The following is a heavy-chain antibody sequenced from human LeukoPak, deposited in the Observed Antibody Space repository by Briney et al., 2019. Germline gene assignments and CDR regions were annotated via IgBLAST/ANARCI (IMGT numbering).Heavy chain of an antibody. CDR3: AKRSVAGTYYFDD. CDR1: GFTFSSYA. V-gene: IGHV3-23*01. J-gene: IGHJ4*02. CDR2: ISAGGSST. Sequence: PGGSLRLSCAASGFTFSSYAMSWVRQAPGKGLEWVSSISAGGSSTYYADSVKGRFTISRDNSKNTLYLQMNSLRAEDTAVYYCAKRSVAGTYYFDDWGQGTLVTVSS. D-gene: IGHD6-19*01.